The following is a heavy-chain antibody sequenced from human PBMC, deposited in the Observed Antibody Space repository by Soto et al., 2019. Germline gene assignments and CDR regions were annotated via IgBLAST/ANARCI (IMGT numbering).Heavy chain of an antibody. CDR1: GYTFTSYG. V-gene: IGHV1-18*01. D-gene: IGHD3-3*01. CDR2: ISAYNGNT. CDR3: ARDSLRFTIFGVASNWFDP. J-gene: IGHJ5*02. Sequence: ASVKVSCKASGYTFTSYGISWVRQAPGQGLEWMGWISAYNGNTNYAQKLQGRVTMTTDTSTSTAYMELRSLRSDDTAVYYCARDSLRFTIFGVASNWFDPWGQGTLVTVSS.